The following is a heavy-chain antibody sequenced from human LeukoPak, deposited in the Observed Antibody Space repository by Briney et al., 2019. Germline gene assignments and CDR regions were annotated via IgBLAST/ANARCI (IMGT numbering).Heavy chain of an antibody. CDR2: IYPGDSDT. V-gene: IGHV5-51*01. CDR1: GYSFTSYW. Sequence: GESLKISCQGSGYSFTSYWIGWVRPMPGKGLEWMGIIYPGDSDTIYSPSFQGQVTISADKSISTAYLQWSSLKASDTAMYYCARLDILTGYYNGYNDYWGQGTLVTVSS. J-gene: IGHJ4*02. D-gene: IGHD3-9*01. CDR3: ARLDILTGYYNGYNDY.